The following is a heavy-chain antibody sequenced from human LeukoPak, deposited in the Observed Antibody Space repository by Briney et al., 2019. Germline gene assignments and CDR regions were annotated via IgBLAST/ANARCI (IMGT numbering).Heavy chain of an antibody. CDR3: ARHEAAAGTNLDY. J-gene: IGHJ4*02. Sequence: GSLRLSCAASGFTFSSYAMSWIRQPPGKGLEWIGYIYYSGSTNYNPSLKSRVTISVDTSKNQFSPKLSSVTAADTAVYYCARHEAAAGTNLDYWGQGTLVTVSS. D-gene: IGHD6-13*01. CDR1: GFTFSSYA. CDR2: IYYSGST. V-gene: IGHV4-59*08.